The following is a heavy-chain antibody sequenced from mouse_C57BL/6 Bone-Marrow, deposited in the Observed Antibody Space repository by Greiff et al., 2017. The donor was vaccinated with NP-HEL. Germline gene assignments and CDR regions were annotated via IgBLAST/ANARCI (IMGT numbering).Heavy chain of an antibody. D-gene: IGHD3-3*01. J-gene: IGHJ3*01. V-gene: IGHV1-82*01. CDR1: GYAFSSSW. CDR2: IYPGDGDT. CDR3: ASRAWFAY. Sequence: QVQLKESGPELVKPGASVKISCKASGYAFSSSWMNWVKQRPGKGLEWIGRIYPGDGDTNYNGKFKGKATLTADKSSSTAYMQLSSLTSEDSAVYCGASRAWFAYWGQGTLVTVSA.